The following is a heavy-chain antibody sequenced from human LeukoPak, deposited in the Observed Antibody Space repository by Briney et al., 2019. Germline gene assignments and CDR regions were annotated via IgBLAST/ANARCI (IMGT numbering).Heavy chain of an antibody. V-gene: IGHV3-23*01. D-gene: IGHD3-10*01. Sequence: GGALRLSCAASGFTFSSYAMSWVRQAPGKGLEWVSAISGSGGSTYYADSVKGRFTISRDNSKNTLYLQMNSLRAEDTAVYYCAKVHGSGSYYPSHYDYWGQGTLVTVSS. CDR1: GFTFSSYA. J-gene: IGHJ4*02. CDR3: AKVHGSGSYYPSHYDY. CDR2: ISGSGGST.